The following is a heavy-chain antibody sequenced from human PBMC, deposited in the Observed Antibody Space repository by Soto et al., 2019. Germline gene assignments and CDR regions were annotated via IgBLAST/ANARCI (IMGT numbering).Heavy chain of an antibody. D-gene: IGHD1-26*01. CDR3: ARYSGYSDY. V-gene: IGHV3-33*01. CDR1: GFSFSSYG. Sequence: GGSLRLSCAASGFSFSSYGMQWVRQAPGKGLEWVAVIWYDGKNKDYADSVKGRFTISRDNSKNTVYLQMNSLRAEDTAAYYCARYSGYSDYWGQGTLVTVSS. CDR2: IWYDGKNK. J-gene: IGHJ4*02.